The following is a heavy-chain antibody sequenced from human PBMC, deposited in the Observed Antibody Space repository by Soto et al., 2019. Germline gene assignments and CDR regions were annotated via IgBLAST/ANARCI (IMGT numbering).Heavy chain of an antibody. CDR2: ISPNSGGT. Sequence: ASVLVPCRASGYSISSYYMHRVRQDPGQGLEGMGWISPNSGGTKYAQKFLGRVTVTRDTSISTAYMELSRLRSDDTAMYNCARGRQRKPLGYWGQGTLVSVSS. D-gene: IGHD1-1*01. V-gene: IGHV1-2*02. J-gene: IGHJ4*02. CDR1: GYSISSYY. CDR3: ARGRQRKPLGY.